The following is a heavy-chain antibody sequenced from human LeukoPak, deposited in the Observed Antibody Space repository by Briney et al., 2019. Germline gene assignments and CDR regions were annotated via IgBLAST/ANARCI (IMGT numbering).Heavy chain of an antibody. D-gene: IGHD3-10*01. Sequence: GASVKVSCKASGGTFSSYAISWVRQAPGQGLEWMGGIIPTFGTANYAQKFQGRVKITNDESKSTAYREVSSLRSEDTAVYYCAREDTSGSGSTFDYWGQGTLVTVSS. CDR2: IIPTFGTA. CDR3: AREDTSGSGSTFDY. V-gene: IGHV1-69*05. J-gene: IGHJ4*02. CDR1: GGTFSSYA.